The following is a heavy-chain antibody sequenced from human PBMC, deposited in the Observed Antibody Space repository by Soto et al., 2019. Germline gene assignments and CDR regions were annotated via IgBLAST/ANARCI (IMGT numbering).Heavy chain of an antibody. J-gene: IGHJ4*02. V-gene: IGHV3-48*02. CDR3: ARLPKGSLVTA. CDR1: GFSSSDHS. D-gene: IGHD2-21*02. Sequence: VESGGGLVSPGGSLRLSWVASGFSSSDHSMNWARRAPGKGLQWISYISSNGATTYYADSVKGRFTVSRDNAKNALFLQMNSLGDDDTATYYCARLPKGSLVTAWGQGARVTVSS. CDR2: ISSNGATT.